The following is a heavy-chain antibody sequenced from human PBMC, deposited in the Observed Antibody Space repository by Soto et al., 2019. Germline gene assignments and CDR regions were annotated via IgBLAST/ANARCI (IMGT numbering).Heavy chain of an antibody. CDR1: GGTFSNHA. V-gene: IGHV1-69*12. CDR3: ATDQTREGTYDGNSLDY. J-gene: IGHJ4*02. Sequence: QVQLVQSGAEVKRPGSSVKVSCTASGGTFSNHAINWVRQAPGQGLEWMGVIIPIFGTTDYAQEFQGRVSFTADESTITAYMELSSLRSEDIAMYYCATDQTREGTYDGNSLDYWGQGTLLTVSS. CDR2: IIPIFGTT. D-gene: IGHD5-12*01.